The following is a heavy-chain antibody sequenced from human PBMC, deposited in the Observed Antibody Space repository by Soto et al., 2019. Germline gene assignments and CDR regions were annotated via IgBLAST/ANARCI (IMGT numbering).Heavy chain of an antibody. CDR2: ISAHNGNT. Sequence: QVHLVQSGAEVKKPGASVKVSCKGSGYGFTTYGITWVRQAPGQGLEWMAWISAHNGNTDYAQNLQGRVTVTRDTCTSTADMGLRSLRADDMAVYYCARGRYGDYGGEGAVVTASS. CDR3: ARGRYGDY. CDR1: GYGFTTYG. J-gene: IGHJ4*02. V-gene: IGHV1-18*03. D-gene: IGHD1-1*01.